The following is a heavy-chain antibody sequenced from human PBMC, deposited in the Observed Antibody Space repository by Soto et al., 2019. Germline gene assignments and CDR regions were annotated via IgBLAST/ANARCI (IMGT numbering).Heavy chain of an antibody. J-gene: IGHJ5*02. CDR3: ARDYQGGLAGPNWFDP. CDR2: IYYSGST. Sequence: QVQLQESGPGLVKPSQTLSLTCTVSGGSISSGDYYWSWIRQPPGKGLEWIGYIYYSGSTYYNPSLKRRVTISVDTSKNQFSLKLSSVTAADTAVYYCARDYQGGLAGPNWFDPWGQGTLVTVSS. V-gene: IGHV4-30-4*01. CDR1: GGSISSGDYY. D-gene: IGHD2-2*01.